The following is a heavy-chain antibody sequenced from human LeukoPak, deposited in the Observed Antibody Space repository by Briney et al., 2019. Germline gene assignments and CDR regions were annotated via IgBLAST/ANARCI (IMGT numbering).Heavy chain of an antibody. CDR3: AELGITMIGGV. Sequence: GGSLRLSCAASGFTLSSYSMNWVRQAPGKGLEWVSSISSSSIYIYYADSVKGRFTISRDNAKNSPYLQMNSLRAEDTAVYYCAELGITMIGGVWGKGTTVTISS. CDR2: ISSSSIYI. V-gene: IGHV3-21*01. J-gene: IGHJ6*04. D-gene: IGHD3-10*02. CDR1: GFTLSSYS.